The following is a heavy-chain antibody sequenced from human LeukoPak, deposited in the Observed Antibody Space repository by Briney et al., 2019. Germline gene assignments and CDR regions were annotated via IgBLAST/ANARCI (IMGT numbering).Heavy chain of an antibody. Sequence: SETLSLTCTVSGGSISSSRYYWGWIRQPPGKGLEWIGSIYYSGSTYYNPSLKSRVTISVDTSKNQFSLKLSSVTAADTAVYYCARDLGRYGSLWDIAVVVAATNAFDIWGQGTMVTVSS. CDR1: GGSISSSRYY. CDR2: IYYSGST. V-gene: IGHV4-39*07. CDR3: ARDLGRYGSLWDIAVVVAATNAFDI. D-gene: IGHD2-15*01. J-gene: IGHJ3*02.